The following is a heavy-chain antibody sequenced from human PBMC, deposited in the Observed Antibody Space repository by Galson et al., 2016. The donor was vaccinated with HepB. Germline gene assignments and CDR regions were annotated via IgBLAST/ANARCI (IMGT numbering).Heavy chain of an antibody. Sequence: SLRLSCAASGFTFGGFGMSWVRQAPGEGLEWVSHINGNGDNTGYADSVKGRFTVSRDNANKFLYLQMRSLRAEDTALYYCAREGGEFDHWGQGTLVTVS. CDR3: AREGGEFDH. V-gene: IGHV3-20*04. J-gene: IGHJ4*02. CDR2: INGNGDNT. CDR1: GFTFGGFG.